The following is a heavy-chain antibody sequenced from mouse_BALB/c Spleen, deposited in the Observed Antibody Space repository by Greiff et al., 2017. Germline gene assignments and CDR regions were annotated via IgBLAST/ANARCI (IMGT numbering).Heavy chain of an antibody. CDR2: ISYSGST. CDR3: ARNYDGYYPFAY. J-gene: IGHJ3*01. Sequence: EVQLVESGPSLVKPSQTLSLTCSVTGDSITSGYWNWIRKFPGNKLEYMGYISYSGSTYYNPSLKSRISITRDTSKNQYYLQLNSVTTEDTATYYCARNYDGYYPFAYWGQGTLVTVSA. V-gene: IGHV3-8*02. CDR1: GDSITSGY. D-gene: IGHD2-3*01.